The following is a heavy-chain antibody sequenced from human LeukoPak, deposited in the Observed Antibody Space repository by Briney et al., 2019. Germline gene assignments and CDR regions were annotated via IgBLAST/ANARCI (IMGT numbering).Heavy chain of an antibody. CDR2: IKADGSEK. J-gene: IGHJ4*02. Sequence: GGSLRLSCAASGFTFSSYSMNWVRQAPGKGLEWVANIKADGSEKYYVDSVKGRFTISRDNAKNSLYLQMNSLRAEDTAVYYCSFSLNYWGQGTLVTVSS. CDR3: SFSLNY. V-gene: IGHV3-7*01. CDR1: GFTFSSYS.